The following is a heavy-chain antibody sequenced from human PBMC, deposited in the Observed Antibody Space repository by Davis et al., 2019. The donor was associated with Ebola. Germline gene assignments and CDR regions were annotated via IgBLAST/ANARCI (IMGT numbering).Heavy chain of an antibody. D-gene: IGHD3-10*01. CDR3: ARLSITMVRGVRNYYYYGMDV. Sequence: SETLSLTCTVSGGSINSPDYYWAWIRQSPGQGLEWIGSIYYSGGTYYNPSLQSRVTLSVDTSKNEFSLKLSSVTAADTAVYYCARLSITMVRGVRNYYYYGMDVWGQGTTVTVSS. J-gene: IGHJ6*02. V-gene: IGHV4-39*01. CDR1: GGSINSPDYY. CDR2: IYYSGGT.